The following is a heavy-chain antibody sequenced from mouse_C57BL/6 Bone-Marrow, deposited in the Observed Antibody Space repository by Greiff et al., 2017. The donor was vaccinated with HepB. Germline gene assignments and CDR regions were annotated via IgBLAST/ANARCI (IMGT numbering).Heavy chain of an antibody. CDR2: ISSGGSYT. J-gene: IGHJ3*01. Sequence: EVKLMESGGDLVKPGGSLKLSCAASGFTFSSYGMSWVRQTPDKRLEWVATISSGGSYTYYPDSVKGRFTLSRDNAKNTLYLQMSSLKSEDTAMYYCASRSSHFAYWGQGTLVTVSA. V-gene: IGHV5-6*01. CDR3: ASRSSHFAY. CDR1: GFTFSSYG. D-gene: IGHD1-1*01.